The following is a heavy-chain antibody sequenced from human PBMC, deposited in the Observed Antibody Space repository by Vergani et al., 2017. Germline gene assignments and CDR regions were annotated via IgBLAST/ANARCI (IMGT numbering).Heavy chain of an antibody. D-gene: IGHD2-15*01. CDR3: ARSSTIKKFVVVVAATQIWRNDY. J-gene: IGHJ4*02. Sequence: EVQLVESGGGLVQPGGSLRLSCAASGFTFSSYSMNWVRQAPGKGLEWVSCISSSSSTIYYADSVKGRFTISRDNAKNSLYLQMNSLRAEDTAVYYCARSSTIKKFVVVVAATQIWRNDYWGQGTLVTVSS. CDR1: GFTFSSYS. V-gene: IGHV3-48*01. CDR2: ISSSSSTI.